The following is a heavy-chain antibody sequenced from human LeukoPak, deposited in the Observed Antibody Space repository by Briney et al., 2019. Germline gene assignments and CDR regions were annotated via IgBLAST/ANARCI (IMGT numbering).Heavy chain of an antibody. V-gene: IGHV3-48*03. CDR3: AREDSDIVVVTVHGERYFDY. CDR1: GFTFSSYE. Sequence: GGSLRLSCAASGFTFSSYEMNWVRQAPGKGLEWVSYISSSGSTIYYADSVKGRFTISRDNAKNSLYLQVNSLRAEDTAVYYCAREDSDIVVVTVHGERYFDYWGQGTLVTVSS. CDR2: ISSSGSTI. D-gene: IGHD2-21*02. J-gene: IGHJ4*02.